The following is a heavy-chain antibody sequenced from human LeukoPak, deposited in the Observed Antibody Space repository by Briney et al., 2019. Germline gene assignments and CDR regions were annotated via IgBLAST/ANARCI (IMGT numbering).Heavy chain of an antibody. CDR3: AKDILGDGYNSFYFDY. CDR2: ISWDGGST. Sequence: GGSLRLSCAASGFTFDDYAMHWVRQAPGKGLEWVSLISWDGGSTYYADSVEGRFTISRDNSKNSLYLQMNSLRAEDTALYYCAKDILGDGYNSFYFDYWGQGTLVTVSS. CDR1: GFTFDDYA. J-gene: IGHJ4*02. D-gene: IGHD5-24*01. V-gene: IGHV3-43D*03.